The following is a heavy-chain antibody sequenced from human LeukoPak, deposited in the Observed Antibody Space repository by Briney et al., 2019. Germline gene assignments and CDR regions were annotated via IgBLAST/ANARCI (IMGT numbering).Heavy chain of an antibody. Sequence: PSETLSLTCTVSGGSVSNYYWSWIRQSPGKGLEWIGYIYYTETSYNPSLKSRVTISVDTSKNQFSLKLSSVTAADTAVYYCTRGSIAYYYMDVWGKGTTVTISS. J-gene: IGHJ6*03. CDR1: GGSVSNYY. D-gene: IGHD3-22*01. V-gene: IGHV4-59*02. CDR2: IYYTET. CDR3: TRGSIAYYYMDV.